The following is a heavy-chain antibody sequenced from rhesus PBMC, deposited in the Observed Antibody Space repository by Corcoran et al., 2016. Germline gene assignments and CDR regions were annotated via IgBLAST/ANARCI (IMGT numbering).Heavy chain of an antibody. Sequence: DVQPVESGGGLVKPGGSLRPSCVASGLPFISYGLHWVRQAPGKGLEWVSVISESGGTIYYADSVKGRFTISRDNAKNSLFLQMNSLRAEDTAVYYCTSAYSGYTPRFDYWGQGVLVTVSS. J-gene: IGHJ4*01. D-gene: IGHD5-24*01. CDR2: ISESGGTI. V-gene: IGHV3S26*01. CDR1: GLPFISYG. CDR3: TSAYSGYTPRFDY.